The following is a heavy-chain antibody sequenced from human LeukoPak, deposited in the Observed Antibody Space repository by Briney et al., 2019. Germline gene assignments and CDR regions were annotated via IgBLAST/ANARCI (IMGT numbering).Heavy chain of an antibody. CDR3: ARGGRARAQPVWVVPAATSGSYNY. D-gene: IGHD2-2*01. CDR2: ISAYNGNT. CDR1: GYTFTSYG. V-gene: IGHV1-18*01. J-gene: IGHJ4*02. Sequence: AASVKVSCKASGYTFTSYGISWVRQAPGQGLEWMGWISAYNGNTNYAQKLQGRVTMTTDTSTSTAYMELRSLRSDDTAVYYCARGGRARAQPVWVVPAATSGSYNYWGQGTLVTVPS.